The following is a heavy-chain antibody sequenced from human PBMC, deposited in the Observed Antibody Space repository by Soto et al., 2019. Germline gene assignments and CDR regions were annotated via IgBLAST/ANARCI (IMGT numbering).Heavy chain of an antibody. CDR1: GFTFSSYA. V-gene: IGHV3-23*01. CDR2: ISGSGGST. CDR3: PKVSVRAGAFDI. J-gene: IGHJ3*02. Sequence: EVQLLESGGGLVQPGGSLRLSCAASGFTFSSYAMSWVRQAPGKGLEWVSAISGSGGSTYYADSVKGRFTISRDNSKNTLYLYMNSLRAEDTAVYYCPKVSVRAGAFDIWGQGTMVTVSS. D-gene: IGHD3-10*01.